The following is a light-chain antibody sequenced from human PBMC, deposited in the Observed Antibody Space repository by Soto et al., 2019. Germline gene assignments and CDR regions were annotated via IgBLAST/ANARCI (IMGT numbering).Light chain of an antibody. CDR3: AAWDGSLSGWV. CDR2: KND. Sequence: QSVLTQPPSASGTPGQRGTISCSGSSSNIGRNYVYWYQQLPGTPPKLLICKNDQRPSGVPDRFSGSKSGTSASLAISGLRSDAEADYYCAAWDGSLSGWVFGGGTKLTVL. CDR1: SSNIGRNY. V-gene: IGLV1-47*01. J-gene: IGLJ3*02.